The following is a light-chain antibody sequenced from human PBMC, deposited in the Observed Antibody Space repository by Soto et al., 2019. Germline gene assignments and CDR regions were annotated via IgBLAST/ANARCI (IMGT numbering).Light chain of an antibody. CDR2: GAS. CDR1: QSCNSSY. Sequence: FLSLSPGTMDWSSAQGASLSCMVSQSCNSSYLDWYQQKPGQGPRLLIYGASSRDTGTPDRFSGSGSGTDFTLTINRLEPEDFALYYCQQYGSSPPTFGQGTKVDIK. J-gene: IGKJ1*01. V-gene: IGKV3-20*01. CDR3: QQYGSSPPT.